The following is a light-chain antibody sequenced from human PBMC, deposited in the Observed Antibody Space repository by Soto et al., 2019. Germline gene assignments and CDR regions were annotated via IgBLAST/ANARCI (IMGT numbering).Light chain of an antibody. CDR3: QQYNSYWT. J-gene: IGKJ1*01. CDR2: DAS. CDR1: QSISSW. Sequence: DIQMTQSPSTLSASVGDRVTITCRASQSISSWLAWYQQKPGKAPKLLIYDASSLESGVPSRFSGSGSGTEFTLTISSLQHDDFATYYCQQYNSYWTFGQGTKVEIK. V-gene: IGKV1-5*01.